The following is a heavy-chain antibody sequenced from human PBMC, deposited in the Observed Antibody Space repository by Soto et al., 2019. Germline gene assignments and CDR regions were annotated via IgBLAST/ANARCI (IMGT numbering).Heavy chain of an antibody. CDR1: GFTFSSYE. CDR2: ISSSGSTI. D-gene: IGHD2-2*01. CDR3: ARGSFPAAEYYYYYYGMDV. Sequence: GGSLRLSCAASGFTFSSYEMNWVRQAPGKGLEWVSYISSSGSTIYYADSVKGRFTISGDNAKNSLYLQMNSLRAEDTAVYYCARGSFPAAEYYYYYYGMDVWGQGTTVTVSS. J-gene: IGHJ6*02. V-gene: IGHV3-48*03.